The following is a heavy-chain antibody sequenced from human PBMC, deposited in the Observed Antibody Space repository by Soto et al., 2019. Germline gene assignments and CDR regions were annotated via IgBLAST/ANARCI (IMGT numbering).Heavy chain of an antibody. J-gene: IGHJ6*02. CDR2: ISYDGTNK. CDR1: GFTFSTYG. CDR3: AKDLQSYGDYDYYCYGMDV. D-gene: IGHD4-17*01. V-gene: IGHV3-30*18. Sequence: QVQLVESGGGEVQPGRSLTISCAASGFTFSTYGMPGVRQTPGKGLEWVSVISYDGTNKFYSDSVKGRFTISRDNFKNTLTLQMNSLRADDTAVYSCAKDLQSYGDYDYYCYGMDVWGLGTRVTVSS.